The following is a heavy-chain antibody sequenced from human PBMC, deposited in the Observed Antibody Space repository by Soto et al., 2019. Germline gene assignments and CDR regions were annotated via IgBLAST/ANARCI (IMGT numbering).Heavy chain of an antibody. Sequence: ASVKVSCKASGYTFTGHYIHWVRQAPEQGPEWMGEIGPESGATRYAQKFQGRVTMTMDTSITTVYMELNNLRPDDTAVYYCGRGRSGQIIVFYWGQGTPVTVSS. CDR2: IGPESGAT. D-gene: IGHD1-26*01. V-gene: IGHV1-2*02. CDR1: GYTFTGHY. J-gene: IGHJ4*02. CDR3: GRGRSGQIIVFY.